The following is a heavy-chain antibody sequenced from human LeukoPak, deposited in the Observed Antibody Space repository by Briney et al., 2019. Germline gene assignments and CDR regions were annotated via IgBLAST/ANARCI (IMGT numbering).Heavy chain of an antibody. D-gene: IGHD6-13*01. V-gene: IGHV4-59*01. CDR3: ARDGMGSSWSYFDY. CDR2: IYYSGST. Sequence: SETLSLTCTVSGGSISSYYWSWIRQPPGKGLEWIGYIYYSGSTNYNPSLKSRVTISVDTSKNQFSLKLSSVTAADTAVYYCARDGMGSSWSYFDYWGQGTLVTVSS. J-gene: IGHJ4*02. CDR1: GGSISSYY.